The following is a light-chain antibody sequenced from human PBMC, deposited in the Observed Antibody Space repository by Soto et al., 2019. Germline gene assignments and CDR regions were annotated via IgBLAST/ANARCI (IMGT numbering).Light chain of an antibody. Sequence: DIVLTQSPATLSLSPGERATLSCRASQSVSSYLAWYQQKPGQAPRLLIYDTSNRATGIPARFRGSGSGTDFTLTISSLEPEDFGVYYCQQRSNWPPLTFGGGTKVESK. CDR1: QSVSSY. CDR3: QQRSNWPPLT. J-gene: IGKJ4*01. CDR2: DTS. V-gene: IGKV3-11*01.